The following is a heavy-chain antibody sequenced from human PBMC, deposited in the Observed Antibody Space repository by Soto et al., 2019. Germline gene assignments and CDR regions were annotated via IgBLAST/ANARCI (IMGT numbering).Heavy chain of an antibody. V-gene: IGHV3-23*01. CDR3: AKDRRLSDTGDAFDI. J-gene: IGHJ3*02. CDR2: ISGSGGST. D-gene: IGHD2-21*02. CDR1: GFTFSSYA. Sequence: GGSLRLSCAASGFTFSSYAMSWVRQAPGKGLEWVSAISGSGGSTYYADSVKGRFTIPRDNSKNTLYLQMNSLRAEDTAVYYCAKDRRLSDTGDAFDIWGQGTMVTVSS.